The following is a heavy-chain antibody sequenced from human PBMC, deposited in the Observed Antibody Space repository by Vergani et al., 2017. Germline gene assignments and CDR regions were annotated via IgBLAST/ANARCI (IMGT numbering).Heavy chain of an antibody. CDR3: AREWGYCTNGVCHRNFDY. D-gene: IGHD2-8*01. CDR2: INTNTGTP. V-gene: IGHV7-4-1*02. Sequence: QVQLVQSGSELKKPGASVKVSCKASGYTFSRYTMNWVRQAPGQGLEWMGWINTNTGTPAYAQGFTGRFVFSLDTSVSTAYLQISSLKAEDTAVYYCAREWGYCTNGVCHRNFDYWGQGALVTVSS. CDR1: GYTFSRYT. J-gene: IGHJ4*02.